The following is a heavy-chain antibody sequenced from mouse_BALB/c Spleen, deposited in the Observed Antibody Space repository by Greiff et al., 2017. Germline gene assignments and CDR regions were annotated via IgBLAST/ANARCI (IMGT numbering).Heavy chain of an antibody. V-gene: IGHV3-2*02. CDR3: AKRLYRNAWFAY. J-gene: IGHJ3*01. Sequence: EVQRVESGPGLVKPSQSLSLTCTVTGYSITSDYAWNWIRQFPVNKLEWMGYISYSGSTSYNPSLKSRISITRDTSTNQFFLQLNSVTTEDTATYYCAKRLYRNAWFAYWGQGTLVTVSA. CDR1: GYSITSDYA. CDR2: ISYSGST. D-gene: IGHD2-14*01.